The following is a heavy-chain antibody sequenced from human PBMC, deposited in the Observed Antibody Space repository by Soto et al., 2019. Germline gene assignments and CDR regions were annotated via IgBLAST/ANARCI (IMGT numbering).Heavy chain of an antibody. CDR2: IWSDGTNK. J-gene: IGHJ6*03. Sequence: GGSLRLSCAASGFTFSSYGMHWVRQAPGKGLEWVAFIWSDGTNKYYADSVKGRFTISRDNSKNTLYVQMNSLRAEDTAVYYCARFRAGYYMDVWGKGTTVTVSS. V-gene: IGHV3-33*01. CDR1: GFTFSSYG. CDR3: ARFRAGYYMDV.